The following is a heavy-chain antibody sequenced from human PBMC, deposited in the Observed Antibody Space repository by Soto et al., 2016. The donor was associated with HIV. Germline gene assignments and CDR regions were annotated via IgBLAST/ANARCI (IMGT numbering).Heavy chain of an antibody. D-gene: IGHD3-10*01. V-gene: IGHV3-13*04. CDR2: TGSAGDI. CDR3: ARGSMVRGVIDYFDY. CDR1: GFMFSRYD. J-gene: IGHJ4*01. Sequence: EVQLVESGGGLVQPGGSLRLSCAASGFMFSRYDMNWVRQSTRKGLEWVATTGSAGDIYYPDSVKGRFTISRESAKNSLYLQMKSLRAGDTAVYYCARGSMVRGVIDYFDYWGQESWSPSLQ.